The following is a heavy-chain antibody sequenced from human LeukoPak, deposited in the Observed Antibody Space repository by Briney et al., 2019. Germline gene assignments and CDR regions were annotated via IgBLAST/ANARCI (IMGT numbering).Heavy chain of an antibody. V-gene: IGHV1-8*03. CDR3: AREQQNDAFDI. CDR1: GYTLTSYD. CDR2: MNPNSGNT. D-gene: IGHD5-18*01. J-gene: IGHJ3*02. Sequence: ASVKVSCKASGYTLTSYDINWVRQATGQGLEWMGWMNPNSGNTGYAQKFQGRVTITRNTSISTAYMELSSLRSEDTAVYYCAREQQNDAFDIWGQGTMVTVSS.